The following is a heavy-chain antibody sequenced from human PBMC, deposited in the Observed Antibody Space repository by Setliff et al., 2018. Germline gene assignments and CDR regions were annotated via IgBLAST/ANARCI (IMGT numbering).Heavy chain of an antibody. CDR1: GFTFSSYA. D-gene: IGHD3-10*01. J-gene: IGHJ4*02. Sequence: GGSLRLSCAASGFTFSSYAMSWVRQAPGKGLEWVSAISWDSGSKGYADSVKGRFTISRDNAKKSLYLQMNSLRAEDMALYYCVKDSGSGNYFGGYFDYWGQGTLVTVSS. V-gene: IGHV3-9*03. CDR2: ISWDSGSK. CDR3: VKDSGSGNYFGGYFDY.